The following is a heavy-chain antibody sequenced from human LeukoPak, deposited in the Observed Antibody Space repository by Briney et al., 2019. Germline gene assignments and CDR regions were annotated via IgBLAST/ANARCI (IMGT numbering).Heavy chain of an antibody. CDR1: GFTFNSYW. J-gene: IGHJ4*02. D-gene: IGHD6-13*01. CDR2: INTDGSRT. V-gene: IGHV3-74*01. Sequence: GGSLRLSCAASGFTFNSYWIHWVRQAPGKGLVWVSRINTDGSRTNYADSVKGRFAISRDNSKNTLYLQMNSLRAEDTAVYYCAKDEARYQQLVRRGFDYWGQGTLVTVSS. CDR3: AKDEARYQQLVRRGFDY.